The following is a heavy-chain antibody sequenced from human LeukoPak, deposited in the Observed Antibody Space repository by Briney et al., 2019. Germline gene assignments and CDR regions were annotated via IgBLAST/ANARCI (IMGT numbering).Heavy chain of an antibody. CDR3: AKGGYNYGYVDY. D-gene: IGHD5-18*01. Sequence: GGSLRLSCAASGFTFSNYVMAWVRQAPGKGLEWVSSISGGTTYYADSVKGRVTISRDKNTLYLQMNSLRAEDTAVYYCAKGGYNYGYVDYWGQGTPVTVSS. J-gene: IGHJ4*02. CDR1: GFTFSNYV. V-gene: IGHV3-23*01. CDR2: ISGGTT.